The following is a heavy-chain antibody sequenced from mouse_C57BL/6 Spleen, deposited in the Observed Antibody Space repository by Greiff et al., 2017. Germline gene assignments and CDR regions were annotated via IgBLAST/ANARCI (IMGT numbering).Heavy chain of an antibody. CDR2: ISDGGSYT. CDR1: GFTFSSYA. J-gene: IGHJ2*01. Sequence: EVQVVEPGGGLVKPGGSLKLSCAASGFTFSSYAMSWVRQTPEKRLEWVATISDGGSYTYYPDNVKGRFTISRDNTKNNRYLQMSHLKSDDTALYYWASGGTGSTFDDWGQGTTLTVSS. CDR3: ASGGTGSTFDD. V-gene: IGHV5-4*01. D-gene: IGHD4-1*01.